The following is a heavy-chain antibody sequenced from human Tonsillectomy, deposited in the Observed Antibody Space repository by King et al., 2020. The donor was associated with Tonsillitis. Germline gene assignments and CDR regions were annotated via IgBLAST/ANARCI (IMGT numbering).Heavy chain of an antibody. V-gene: IGHV4-59*01. CDR3: AREDNYYFDY. J-gene: IGHJ4*02. Sequence: QLQESGPGLVKPSETLSLTCTVSGGSISSYYWSWILQPHWKGLDWVGDFYYSGSTKYNPSLQSRVTISVDTSKTQFSLKLSSVTAADTAVYYCAREDNYYFDYWGQGTLVTVSS. CDR1: GGSISSYY. CDR2: FYYSGST. D-gene: IGHD1-1*01.